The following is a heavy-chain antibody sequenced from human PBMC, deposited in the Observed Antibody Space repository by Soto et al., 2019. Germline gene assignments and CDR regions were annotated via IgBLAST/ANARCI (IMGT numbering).Heavy chain of an antibody. J-gene: IGHJ4*02. CDR1: GGSISSGDYY. Sequence: PSETLSLTCTVSGGSISSGDYYWSWIRQPPGKGLEWIGYIYYSGSTYYNPSLKSRVTISVDTSKNQFSLKLSSVTAADTAVYYCARASGLVHFDYWGQGTLVTVSS. CDR3: ARASGLVHFDY. D-gene: IGHD6-6*01. V-gene: IGHV4-30-4*01. CDR2: IYYSGST.